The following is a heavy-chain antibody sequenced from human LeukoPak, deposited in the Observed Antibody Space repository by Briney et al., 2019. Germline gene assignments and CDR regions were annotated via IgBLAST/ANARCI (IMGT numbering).Heavy chain of an antibody. CDR3: AKPTNYYGSGSYYKSWFDP. CDR1: GFTFSSYA. Sequence: GGSLRLSCAASGFTFSSYAMSWVRQAPGKGPEWVSAISGSGGSTYYADSVKGRFTISRDNSKNTLYLQVNSLRAEDTAVYYCAKPTNYYGSGSYYKSWFDPWGQGTLVTVSS. CDR2: ISGSGGST. D-gene: IGHD3-10*01. V-gene: IGHV3-23*01. J-gene: IGHJ5*02.